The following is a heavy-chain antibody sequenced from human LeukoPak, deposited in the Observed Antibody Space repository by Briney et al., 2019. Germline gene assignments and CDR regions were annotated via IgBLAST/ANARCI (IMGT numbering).Heavy chain of an antibody. J-gene: IGHJ6*03. Sequence: ASVKVSCKASGYTFTGYYMHWVRQAPGQGLEWMGWINPNSGGTNYAQKFQGRVTMTRDTSISTAYMELSRLRSDDTAVYYCARASLVAPRNCYMDVWGKGTTVTVSS. CDR2: INPNSGGT. V-gene: IGHV1-2*02. CDR1: GYTFTGYY. CDR3: ARASLVAPRNCYMDV. D-gene: IGHD5-12*01.